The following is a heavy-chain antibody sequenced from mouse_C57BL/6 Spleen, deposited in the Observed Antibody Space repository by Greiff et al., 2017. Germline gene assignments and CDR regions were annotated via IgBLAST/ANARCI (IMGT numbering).Heavy chain of an antibody. D-gene: IGHD1-1*01. Sequence: VQLQQSGPELVKPGASVKISCKASGYAFSSSWMNWVKQRPGKGLEWIGRIYPGDGDTNYNGKFKGKATLTADKSSSAAYMQLSSLTSEDSAVYFCARVTTVVAKGGAMDYWGQGTSVTVSS. V-gene: IGHV1-82*01. CDR3: ARVTTVVAKGGAMDY. CDR2: IYPGDGDT. J-gene: IGHJ4*01. CDR1: GYAFSSSW.